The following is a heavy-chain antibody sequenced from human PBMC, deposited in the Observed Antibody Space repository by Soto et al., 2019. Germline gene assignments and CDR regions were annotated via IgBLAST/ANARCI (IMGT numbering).Heavy chain of an antibody. CDR1: GDSVSSDSAA. J-gene: IGHJ6*03. V-gene: IGHV6-1*01. D-gene: IGHD1-7*01. CDR2: TYYRSRWYN. Sequence: SPTLSLTCVISGDSVSSDSAAWNWIRQSPSRGLEWLGRTYYRSRWYNDYAVSVRSRITVNADTSKNQFSLHLNSVTPEDTAVYYCAGTIPLQWSYMDVWVKGTTVPVSS. CDR3: AGTIPLQWSYMDV.